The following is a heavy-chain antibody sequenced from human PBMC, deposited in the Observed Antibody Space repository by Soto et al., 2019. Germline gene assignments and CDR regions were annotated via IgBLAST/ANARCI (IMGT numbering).Heavy chain of an antibody. CDR3: VATTMVYYYGMDV. J-gene: IGHJ6*02. D-gene: IGHD5-18*01. CDR2: INHSGTT. Sequence: SETLSLTCAVYGGSFSDSFWSWIRQPPGKGLEWIGEINHSGTTTYNPSLKSRVTISLDTSKNHFSLNLTSVTAADMAVYYSVATTMVYYYGMDVWGQGTTVTVSS. CDR1: GGSFSDSF. V-gene: IGHV4-34*01.